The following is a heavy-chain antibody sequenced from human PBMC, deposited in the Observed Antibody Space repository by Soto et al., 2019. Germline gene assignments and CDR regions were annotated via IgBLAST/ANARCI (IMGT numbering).Heavy chain of an antibody. V-gene: IGHV1-69*01. D-gene: IGHD2-2*01. J-gene: IGHJ6*04. CDR2: IIPISGTA. Sequence: QVQLVQSGAEVKKPGSSVKVSCKASGGTFSSYAISWVRQAPGQGLEWMGGIIPISGTANYAQKLQGRVTIPADESTSTAYMELSSLRSEDTAVYYCASSQGSSTSLEIYYYYYYGMDVWGKGTTVTVSS. CDR3: ASSQGSSTSLEIYYYYYYGMDV. CDR1: GGTFSSYA.